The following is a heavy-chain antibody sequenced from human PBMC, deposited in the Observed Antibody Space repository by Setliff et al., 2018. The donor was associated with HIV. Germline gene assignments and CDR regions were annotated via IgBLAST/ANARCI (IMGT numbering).Heavy chain of an antibody. V-gene: IGHV1-2*06. J-gene: IGHJ3*02. Sequence: ASVKVSCKASGYTFTAYYIHWVRQAPGHGLQLMGRIEPSSGGTNYIQKFQGRVTITRDTSIYTVYMELTGLTSDDTAVYYCARGVTYYDSSCYAPDAFDIWGQGTMVTVSS. CDR1: GYTFTAYY. D-gene: IGHD3-22*01. CDR3: ARGVTYYDSSCYAPDAFDI. CDR2: IEPSSGGT.